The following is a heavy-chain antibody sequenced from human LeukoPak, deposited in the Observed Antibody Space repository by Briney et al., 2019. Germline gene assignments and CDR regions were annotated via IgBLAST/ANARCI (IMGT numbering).Heavy chain of an antibody. D-gene: IGHD1-26*01. CDR1: GFTLSDYY. J-gene: IGHJ4*02. CDR2: ISSSGSTI. CDR3: ARQINSYSHFDY. V-gene: IGHV3-11*01. Sequence: PGGSLRLSCAASGFTLSDYYMSWIRQAPGKGLEWVSYISSSGSTIYYADSVKGRFTISRDNAKNSLYLQMNSLRAEDTAVYYCARQINSYSHFDYWGQGTLVTVSS.